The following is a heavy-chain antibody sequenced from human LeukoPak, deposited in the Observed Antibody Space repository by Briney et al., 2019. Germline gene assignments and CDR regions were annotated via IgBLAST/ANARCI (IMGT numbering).Heavy chain of an antibody. Sequence: GGSLRRSCAASGFTFSSYSMNWVRQAPGKGLEWVSSISSSSSYIYYADSVKGRFTISRDNAKNSLYLQMNSLRAEDTAVHYCASGTMVRGVGDAFDIWGQGTMVTVSS. CDR3: ASGTMVRGVGDAFDI. CDR1: GFTFSSYS. D-gene: IGHD3-10*01. J-gene: IGHJ3*02. V-gene: IGHV3-21*01. CDR2: ISSSSSYI.